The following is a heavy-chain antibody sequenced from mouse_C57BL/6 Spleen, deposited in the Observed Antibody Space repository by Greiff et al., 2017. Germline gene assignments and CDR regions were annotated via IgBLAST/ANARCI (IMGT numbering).Heavy chain of an antibody. CDR2: ISSGSNTI. D-gene: IGHD2-4*01. CDR1: GFTFSDYG. Sequence: EVMLVESGGGLVKPGGSLKLSCAASGFTFSDYGMHWVRQAPEKGLEWVAYISSGSNTIYYADTVKGRFTISRDNAKNTLFLQMTSLRSEDTARYYCARQYDYDDYAMDYWGQGTSVTVSS. CDR3: ARQYDYDDYAMDY. V-gene: IGHV5-17*01. J-gene: IGHJ4*01.